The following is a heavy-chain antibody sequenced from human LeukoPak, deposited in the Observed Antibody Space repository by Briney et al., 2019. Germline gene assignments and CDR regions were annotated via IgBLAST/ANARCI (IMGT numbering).Heavy chain of an antibody. CDR1: GITLSNYA. Sequence: GGSLRLSCVVSGITLSNYAMSWVRQAPGKGLEWVSAISGSGGSTYYADSVKGRFTISRDNSKNTLYLQMNSLRAEDTAVYYCVKVGGNFDYWGQGTLVTVSS. CDR2: ISGSGGST. D-gene: IGHD2-15*01. CDR3: VKVGGNFDY. V-gene: IGHV3-23*01. J-gene: IGHJ4*02.